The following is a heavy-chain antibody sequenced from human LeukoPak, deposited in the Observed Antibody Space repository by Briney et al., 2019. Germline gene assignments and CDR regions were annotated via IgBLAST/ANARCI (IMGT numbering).Heavy chain of an antibody. D-gene: IGHD3-22*01. Sequence: ASVKVSCKASGCTFTSYGISWVRQAPGQGLEWMGWISAYNGNTNYAQKLQGRVTMTTDTSTSTAYMELRSLRSDDTAVYYCARDQDSSGYYYVCALFSDYWGQGTLVTVSS. CDR2: ISAYNGNT. V-gene: IGHV1-18*01. CDR3: ARDQDSSGYYYVCALFSDY. J-gene: IGHJ4*02. CDR1: GCTFTSYG.